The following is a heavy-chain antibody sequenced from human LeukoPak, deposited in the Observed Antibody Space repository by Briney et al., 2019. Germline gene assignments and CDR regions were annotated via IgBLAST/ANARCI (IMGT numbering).Heavy chain of an antibody. CDR2: ISWNSGSI. CDR3: AKDYVWGSYRPTYYFDY. CDR1: GFTFDDYA. Sequence: QPGGSLRLSCAASGFTFDDYAMHWVRQAPGKGLEWVSGISWNSGSIGCADSVKGRFTISRDNAKNSLYLQMNSPRAEDTALYYCAKDYVWGSYRPTYYFDYWGQGTLVTVSS. D-gene: IGHD3-16*02. J-gene: IGHJ4*02. V-gene: IGHV3-9*01.